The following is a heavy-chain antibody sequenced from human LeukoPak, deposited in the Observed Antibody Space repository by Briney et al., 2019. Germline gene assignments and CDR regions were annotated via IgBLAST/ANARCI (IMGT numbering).Heavy chain of an antibody. D-gene: IGHD3-3*02. CDR3: SRDPSGLLPLLVFDY. CDR1: GNTFTTSY. J-gene: IGHJ4*02. CDR2: IRPRGDAT. Sequence: ASVMLSCKASGNTFTTSYIHWVRQAPGQGLEWVGIIRPRGDATTYAQKFQGRITMTRATCTSTVYIELISLTSHDTAGYYCSRDPSGLLPLLVFDYWGQGTLFTVSS. V-gene: IGHV1-46*01.